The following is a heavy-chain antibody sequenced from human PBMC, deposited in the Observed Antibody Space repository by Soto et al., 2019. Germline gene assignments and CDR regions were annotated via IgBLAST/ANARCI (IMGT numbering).Heavy chain of an antibody. CDR1: GGSISSYY. D-gene: IGHD2-15*01. CDR3: ARHLPIVVVVAATGPFDY. CDR2: IYYSGST. V-gene: IGHV4-59*08. J-gene: IGHJ4*02. Sequence: SETLSLTCTVSGGSISSYYWGWIRQPPGKGLEWIGYIYYSGSTNYNPSLKSRVTISVDTSKNQFSLKLSSVTAADTAVYYCARHLPIVVVVAATGPFDYWGQGTLVTVSS.